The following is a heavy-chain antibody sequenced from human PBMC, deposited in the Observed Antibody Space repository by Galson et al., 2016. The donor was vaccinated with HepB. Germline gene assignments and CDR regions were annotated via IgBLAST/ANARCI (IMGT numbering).Heavy chain of an antibody. CDR3: AKDDSYYDFWSARKGGGMNV. Sequence: SLRLSCAASGFTFSSYGMHWVRQAPGKGLEWVAVVWYDGSYKYYADSVKGRFTISRDNSKNTVYLQMNSLRAEDTAVCYCAKDDSYYDFWSARKGGGMNVWGQGTAVTVSS. V-gene: IGHV3-33*06. CDR1: GFTFSSYG. CDR2: VWYDGSYK. D-gene: IGHD3-3*01. J-gene: IGHJ6*02.